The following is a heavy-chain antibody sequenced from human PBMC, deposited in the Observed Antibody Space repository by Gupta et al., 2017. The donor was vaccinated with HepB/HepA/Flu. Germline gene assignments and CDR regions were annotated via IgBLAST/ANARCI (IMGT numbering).Heavy chain of an antibody. J-gene: IGHJ4*02. CDR3: AKVVRGATGAFDY. Sequence: EVQLLESGGGLVQPGGSLRLSCAASGFTFSSYAMSWVRQAPGKGLEWVSGISGSDGSTKYADSVKGRFTISRDNSKNRLYLQMNSLRAEDTAVYYCAKVVRGATGAFDYWGQGTLVTVSS. CDR1: GFTFSSYA. CDR2: ISGSDGST. D-gene: IGHD1-26*01. V-gene: IGHV3-23*01.